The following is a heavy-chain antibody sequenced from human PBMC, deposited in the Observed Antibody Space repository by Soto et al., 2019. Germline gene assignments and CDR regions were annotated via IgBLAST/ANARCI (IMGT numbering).Heavy chain of an antibody. Sequence: PGESLKVSCKGSGYSFASYWIGWVRQMPGKGLEWMGIIYPGDSDTRYSLSFQGQVTISADKSISTAYLQWSSLKASDTAMYYCARFMIVSADAFDIGGQGTMVTV. CDR3: ARFMIVSADAFDI. CDR1: GYSFASYW. D-gene: IGHD3-22*01. V-gene: IGHV5-51*01. CDR2: IYPGDSDT. J-gene: IGHJ3*02.